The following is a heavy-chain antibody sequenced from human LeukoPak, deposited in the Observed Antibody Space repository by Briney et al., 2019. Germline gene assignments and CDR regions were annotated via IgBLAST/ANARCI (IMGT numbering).Heavy chain of an antibody. V-gene: IGHV4-59*01. CDR3: ARGQDWIPFDY. J-gene: IGHJ4*02. CDR2: IYYSGST. Sequence: SETLSLTRTVSGGSISSYYWSWIRQPPGKGLEWIGYIYYSGSTNYNPSLKSRVTISVDTSKNQFSLKLSSVTAADTAVYYCARGQDWIPFDYWGQGTLVTVSS. D-gene: IGHD1-1*01. CDR1: GGSISSYY.